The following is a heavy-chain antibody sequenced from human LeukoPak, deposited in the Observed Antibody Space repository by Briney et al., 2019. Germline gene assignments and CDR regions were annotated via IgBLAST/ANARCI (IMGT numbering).Heavy chain of an antibody. CDR1: GYTFTSYA. Sequence: ASVKVSCTASGYTFTSYAMNWVRQAPGQGLEWMGWINTNTGNPTYAQGFTGRFVFSLDTSVSTAYLQISSLKAEDTAVYYCAREYYDILTGYYNWFDPWGQGTLVTVSS. CDR2: INTNTGNP. V-gene: IGHV7-4-1*02. J-gene: IGHJ5*02. D-gene: IGHD3-9*01. CDR3: AREYYDILTGYYNWFDP.